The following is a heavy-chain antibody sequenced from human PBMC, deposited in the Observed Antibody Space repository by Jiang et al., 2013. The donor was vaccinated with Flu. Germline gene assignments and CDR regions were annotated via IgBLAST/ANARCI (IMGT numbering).Heavy chain of an antibody. CDR2: IYTSGST. CDR1: GGSISSGSYY. J-gene: IGHJ3*02. V-gene: IGHV4-61*02. Sequence: GPGLVKPSQTLSLTCTVSGGSISSGSYYWSWIRQPAGKGLEWIGRIYTSGSTNYNPSLKSRVTISVDTSKNQFSLKLSSVTAADTAVYYCARGRGYCSGGSCYAAFDIWGQG. D-gene: IGHD2-15*01. CDR3: ARGRGYCSGGSCYAAFDI.